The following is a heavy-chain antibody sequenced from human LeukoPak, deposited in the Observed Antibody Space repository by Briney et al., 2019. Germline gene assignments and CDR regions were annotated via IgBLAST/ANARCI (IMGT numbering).Heavy chain of an antibody. CDR2: ISSNGGST. V-gene: IGHV3-64*01. Sequence: PGGSLRLSCAASGFTINIYAMHWVRQAPGEGLEYVSAISSNGGSTYYANSVKGRFTISRDNSKNTLYLQMGSLRAEDTAVYYCAKPAWLMVYAISGLFDYWGQGTLVTVSS. CDR1: GFTINIYA. CDR3: AKPAWLMVYAISGLFDY. J-gene: IGHJ4*02. D-gene: IGHD2-8*01.